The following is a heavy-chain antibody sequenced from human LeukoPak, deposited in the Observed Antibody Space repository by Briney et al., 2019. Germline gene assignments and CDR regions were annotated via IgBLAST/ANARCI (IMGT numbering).Heavy chain of an antibody. D-gene: IGHD2/OR15-2a*01. V-gene: IGHV4-59*03. CDR1: NGSMSSYF. CDR3: AAWQNRLFGY. CDR2: IYYSGSA. J-gene: IGHJ4*02. Sequence: SETLSLTCTVSNGSMSSYFWSWIRQPPGKGLEWIGYIYYSGSANFNPSLKSRVTISVDTSKNQISLKLSSVTAADTAVYYCAAWQNRLFGYWGQGTLVTVSS.